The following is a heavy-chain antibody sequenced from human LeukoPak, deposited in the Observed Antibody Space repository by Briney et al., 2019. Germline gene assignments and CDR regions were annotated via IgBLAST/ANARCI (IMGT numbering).Heavy chain of an antibody. CDR3: AKVYVSMIVVVTTYYFDY. D-gene: IGHD3-22*01. CDR2: ISGSGGST. Sequence: PGGSLRLSCAASGFTFSSYAMSWVRQAPGKGLEWVSAISGSGGSTYYADSVKGRFTISRDNSKNTLYLQMNSLRAEDTAVYYCAKVYVSMIVVVTTYYFDYWGQGTLVTVSS. V-gene: IGHV3-23*01. J-gene: IGHJ4*02. CDR1: GFTFSSYA.